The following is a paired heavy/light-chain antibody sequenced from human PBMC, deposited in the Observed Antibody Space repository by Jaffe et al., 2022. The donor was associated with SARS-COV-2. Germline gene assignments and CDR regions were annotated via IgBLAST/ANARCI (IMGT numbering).Light chain of an antibody. CDR2: GAS. CDR1: QSVSTN. CDR3: QQYNNWPRT. V-gene: IGKV3-15*01. J-gene: IGKJ2*01. Sequence: EIVMTQSPATLSVSPGERATLSCRASQSVSTNLAWYQQKPGQAPRLLIYGASSRATGIPARFSGSGSGTEFTLTISSLQSGDFAVYYCQQYNNWPRTFGQGTNLEIK.
Heavy chain of an antibody. CDR1: GFTFSSYE. V-gene: IGHV3-48*03. Sequence: EVQLVESGGGLVQPGGSLRLSCVASGFTFSSYEMNWVRQAPGKGLEWVAYMTSSGNTIYYADSVKGRFTISRDNAKNSLYLLMNSLRAEDTAVYYCARDSRTAVMDYHMDVWGQGTTVTVSS. J-gene: IGHJ6*02. CDR3: ARDSRTAVMDYHMDV. D-gene: IGHD2-21*02. CDR2: MTSSGNTI.